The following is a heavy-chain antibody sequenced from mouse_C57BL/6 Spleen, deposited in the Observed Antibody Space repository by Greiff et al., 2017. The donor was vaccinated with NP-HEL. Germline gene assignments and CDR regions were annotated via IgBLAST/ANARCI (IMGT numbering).Heavy chain of an antibody. CDR1: GYTFTSYW. Sequence: QVQLQQSGAELAKPGASVKLSCKASGYTFTSYWMHWVKQRPGRGREGIGYINPTSGYTKYNQKFKDKATLTADKSSSTAYMQLSSLTYEDSAVYYCAKDYYGSRWYFDVWGTGTTVTVSS. CDR2: INPTSGYT. V-gene: IGHV1-7*01. D-gene: IGHD1-1*01. CDR3: AKDYYGSRWYFDV. J-gene: IGHJ1*03.